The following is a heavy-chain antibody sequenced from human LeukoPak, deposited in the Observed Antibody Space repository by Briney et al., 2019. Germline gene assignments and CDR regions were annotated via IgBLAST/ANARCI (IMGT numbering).Heavy chain of an antibody. CDR3: ARVATGFDP. CDR2: IYYTGST. CDR1: GGSISSISHY. J-gene: IGHJ5*02. V-gene: IGHV4-39*07. D-gene: IGHD4-17*01. Sequence: SETLSLTCTVSGGSISSISHYWGWIRQPPGKGLEWIGMIYYTGSTYYNPSLKSRVTISIDTSKNQFSLKLSSVTAADTAVYYCARVATGFDPWGQGTLVTVSS.